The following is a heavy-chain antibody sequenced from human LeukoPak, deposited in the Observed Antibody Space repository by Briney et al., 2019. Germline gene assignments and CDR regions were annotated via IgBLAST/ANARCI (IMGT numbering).Heavy chain of an antibody. J-gene: IGHJ4*02. CDR1: GYTFTNYG. D-gene: IGHD3-10*01. CDR3: ARDRDGSGSYYSPLFDY. CDR2: ISAYNGNT. Sequence: GASVKVSCKASGYTFTNYGISWVRQAPGQGLEWMGWISAYNGNTNYAQKLQGRVTMTTDTSTSTAYMELRSLRSDDTAVYYCARDRDGSGSYYSPLFDYWGQGTLVTVSS. V-gene: IGHV1-18*01.